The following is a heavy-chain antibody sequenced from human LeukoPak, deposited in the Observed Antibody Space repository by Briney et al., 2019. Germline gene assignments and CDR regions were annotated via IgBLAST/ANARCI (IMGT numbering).Heavy chain of an antibody. V-gene: IGHV3-7*01. J-gene: IGHJ3*02. Sequence: GGSLRLSCAASGFTFSSYWMSWVRHAPGKGLEWVANIKQDGSAKYYVDSVKGRFTISRDNAKNSLYLQMNSLRAEDTAVYYCARDLCGGDCYAFDIWGQGTMVTVSS. D-gene: IGHD2-21*02. CDR1: GFTFSSYW. CDR3: ARDLCGGDCYAFDI. CDR2: IKQDGSAK.